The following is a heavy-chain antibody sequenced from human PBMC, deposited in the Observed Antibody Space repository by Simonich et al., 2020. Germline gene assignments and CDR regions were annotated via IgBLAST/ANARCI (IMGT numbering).Heavy chain of an antibody. V-gene: IGHV3-23*01. J-gene: IGHJ4*02. CDR3: AKRSGVSITGTFDY. CDR2: IRGRGGNT. D-gene: IGHD1-7*01. CDR1: GFTFSSYA. Sequence: EVQLLESGGGLVQPGGSLRLSCAASGFTFSSYAMSWVRQAPGKGLEWVSVIRGRGGNTYYADSVKGRFTISRDNSKNTLYLQMNSLRAEDTAVYYCAKRSGVSITGTFDYWGQGTLVTVSS.